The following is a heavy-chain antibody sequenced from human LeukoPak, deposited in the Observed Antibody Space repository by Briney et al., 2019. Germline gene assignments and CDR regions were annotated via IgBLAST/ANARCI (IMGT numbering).Heavy chain of an antibody. D-gene: IGHD6-13*01. J-gene: IGHJ4*02. Sequence: SETLSLTCTVSGGPISTYYWSWIRQTPAKGLEWVGYILYSGSTNYNASLKSRVPISVDTSRNQFTLKLSYVTAADSAVYFCARIAAAGTNFDYWGQGTLVTVSS. CDR2: ILYSGST. V-gene: IGHV4-59*01. CDR1: GGPISTYY. CDR3: ARIAAAGTNFDY.